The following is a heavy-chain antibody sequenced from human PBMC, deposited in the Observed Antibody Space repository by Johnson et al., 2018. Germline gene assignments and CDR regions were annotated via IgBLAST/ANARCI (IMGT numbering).Heavy chain of an antibody. CDR2: INSDGSST. CDR1: GFTFSSSW. D-gene: IGHD3-3*01. CDR3: ERSVGSFGVVHTRYDYYYGMDV. J-gene: IGHJ6*02. Sequence: VQLQESGGGLVQPGGSLRLSCAASGFTFSSSWMHWVRQAPGKGLVWVSRINSDGSSTSYADSVKGRFTISRANAKNTLYWQMNTLEADDTAGYYWERSVGSFGVVHTRYDYYYGMDVWGQGTTVTVSS. V-gene: IGHV3-74*01.